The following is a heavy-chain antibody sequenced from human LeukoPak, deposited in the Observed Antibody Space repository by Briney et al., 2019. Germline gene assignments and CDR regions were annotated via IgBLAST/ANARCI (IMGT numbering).Heavy chain of an antibody. CDR1: GGSISSYY. V-gene: IGHV4-59*08. J-gene: IGHJ4*02. CDR2: IYYTGST. Sequence: SETLSLTCTVSGGSISSYYWSWIRQPPGKGLEWIGYIYYTGSTNYNPSLQSRVTISVDTSKNQFSLKLGSVTAADTAVYYCARYLSEEQLRFLEWLSRPGYFDYWGQGTLVTVSS. D-gene: IGHD3-3*01. CDR3: ARYLSEEQLRFLEWLSRPGYFDY.